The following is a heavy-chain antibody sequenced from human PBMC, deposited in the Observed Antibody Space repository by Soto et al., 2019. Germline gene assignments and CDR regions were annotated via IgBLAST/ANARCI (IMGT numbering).Heavy chain of an antibody. V-gene: IGHV3-66*01. CDR3: ARTFSGGTCSFDY. CDR2: IYSGGST. D-gene: IGHD2-15*01. J-gene: IGHJ4*02. CDR1: GFTVSSNY. Sequence: EVQLVESGGGLVQPGGSLRLSCAASGFTVSSNYMSWVRQAPGKGLEWVSVIYSGGSTYYADSVKGRFTISRDNSENTLYLQMNSLRAEDTAVYYCARTFSGGTCSFDYWGQGTLVTVSS.